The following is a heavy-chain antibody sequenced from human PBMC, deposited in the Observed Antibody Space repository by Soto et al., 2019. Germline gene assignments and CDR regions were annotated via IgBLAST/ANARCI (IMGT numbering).Heavy chain of an antibody. CDR1: GYTFTNFA. CDR2: INAGNGNT. J-gene: IGHJ4*02. D-gene: IGHD6-6*01. Sequence: ASVKVSCKASGYTFTNFAMHWVRQAPGQRLEWMGWINAGNGNTKYSQKFQGRVSITRDTSANTAYMELSSLRSEDTAMYFCARDFKRYSSSPGPLEYWGQGTLVTVSS. V-gene: IGHV1-3*01. CDR3: ARDFKRYSSSPGPLEY.